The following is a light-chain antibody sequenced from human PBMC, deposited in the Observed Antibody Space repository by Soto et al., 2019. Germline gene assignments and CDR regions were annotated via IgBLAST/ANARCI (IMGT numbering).Light chain of an antibody. V-gene: IGLV2-14*03. CDR1: SSDVGGYNY. CDR2: DVT. Sequence: QSALTQPASLSGSPGQSITISCTGTSSDVGGYNYVSWYQQHPGKAPKLIIYDVTNRPSGVSNRFFGSKSGNTDSLTISGLQAEDEADYYCSSYRASSTTHYVFGTGTKLTVL. J-gene: IGLJ1*01. CDR3: SSYRASSTTHYV.